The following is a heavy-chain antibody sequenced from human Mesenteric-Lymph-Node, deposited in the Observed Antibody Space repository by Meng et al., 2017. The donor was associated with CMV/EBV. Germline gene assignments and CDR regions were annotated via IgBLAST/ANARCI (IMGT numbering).Heavy chain of an antibody. Sequence: GESLKISCAASGFTFSSYWMSWVRQAPGKGLEWVSNIKQDGSEKYYVDSVKGRFTISRDNAKNSLYLQMNSLRAEDTAVYYCARGSTAQYWGQGTLVTVSS. CDR1: GFTFSSYW. CDR3: ARGSTAQY. V-gene: IGHV3-7*01. CDR2: IKQDGSEK. J-gene: IGHJ4*02.